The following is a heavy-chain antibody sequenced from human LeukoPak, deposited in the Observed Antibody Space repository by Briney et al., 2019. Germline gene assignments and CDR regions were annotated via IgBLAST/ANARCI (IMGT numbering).Heavy chain of an antibody. CDR1: GFTFSNYG. CDR2: IWHDGNNK. CDR3: ARGDPQDY. J-gene: IGHJ4*02. Sequence: PGGSLRLSCAVPGFTFSNYGMHWVRQAPGKGLKWVSIIWHDGNNKYYADSVKGRFTISRDNSKNTLYLQMNSLRAEDRAVYYCARGDPQDYWGQGTLVIVSS. V-gene: IGHV3-33*01. D-gene: IGHD2-15*01.